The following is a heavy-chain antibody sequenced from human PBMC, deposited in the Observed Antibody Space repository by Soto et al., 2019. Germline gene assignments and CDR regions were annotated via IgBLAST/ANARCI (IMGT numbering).Heavy chain of an antibody. Sequence: GGSLRLSCAASGFTFSSYGMHWVRQAPGKGLEWVAVISYDGSNKYYADSVKGRFTISRDNSKNTLYLQMNSLRAEDTAVYYCVSFGGQQLVLGDYWGQGTLVTVSS. V-gene: IGHV3-30*03. CDR3: VSFGGQQLVLGDY. D-gene: IGHD6-13*01. CDR1: GFTFSSYG. CDR2: ISYDGSNK. J-gene: IGHJ4*02.